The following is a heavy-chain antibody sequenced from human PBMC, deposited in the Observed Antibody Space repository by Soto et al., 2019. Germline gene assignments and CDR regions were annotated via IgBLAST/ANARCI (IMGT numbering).Heavy chain of an antibody. Sequence: QVQLVESGGGAVQPGRSLRLACAASGFIFNSYSMYWVRQAPGKGLEWVAVISHDGNKMYYADSVKGRFNISRDNSKNAVYLHMNTLRREDTALYYCARTAAAGFKVPRLDYWGQGTRVTVSS. V-gene: IGHV3-30*04. D-gene: IGHD6-13*01. CDR3: ARTAAAGFKVPRLDY. CDR1: GFIFNSYS. J-gene: IGHJ4*02. CDR2: ISHDGNKM.